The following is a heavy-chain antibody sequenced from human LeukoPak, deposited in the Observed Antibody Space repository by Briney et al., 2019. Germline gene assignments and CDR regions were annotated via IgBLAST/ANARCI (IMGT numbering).Heavy chain of an antibody. CDR3: AKDVAFSIAVAGSYFDY. CDR1: GFTFSSYA. Sequence: GGSLRLSCAASGFTFSSYAMSWVRQAPGKGLEWVSAISGSGGYTYYADPVKGRFTISRDNSKNTLYLQMNSLRAEDTAVYYCAKDVAFSIAVAGSYFDYWGQGTLVTVSS. D-gene: IGHD6-19*01. J-gene: IGHJ4*02. V-gene: IGHV3-23*01. CDR2: ISGSGGYT.